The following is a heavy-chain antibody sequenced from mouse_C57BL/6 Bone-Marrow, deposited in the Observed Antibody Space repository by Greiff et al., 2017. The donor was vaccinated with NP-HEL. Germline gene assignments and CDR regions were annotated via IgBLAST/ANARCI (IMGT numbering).Heavy chain of an antibody. V-gene: IGHV1-55*01. Sequence: QVQLQQSGAELVKPGASVKMSCKASGYTFTSYWITWVKQRPGQGLEWIGDIYPGSGSTNYTEKFKSKATLTVDTSYSPAYMQLSSLTSEDSAVYYCARTTMITTRRFRYAMDYWGQGTSVTVSS. CDR2: IYPGSGST. CDR1: GYTFTSYW. J-gene: IGHJ4*01. D-gene: IGHD2-4*01. CDR3: ARTTMITTRRFRYAMDY.